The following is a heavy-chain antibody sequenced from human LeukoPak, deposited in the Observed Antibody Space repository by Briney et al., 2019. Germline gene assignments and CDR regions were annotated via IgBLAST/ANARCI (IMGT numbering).Heavy chain of an antibody. V-gene: IGHV4-59*01. CDR3: ARGVRHSAFDI. D-gene: IGHD1-1*01. CDR2: IYYSGST. J-gene: IGHJ3*02. Sequence: SETLSLTCTVSGGSISSYYWSWIRQPPGKGLEWIGYIYYSGSTNYNPSLKSRVTISVDTSKNQFSLKLSSVTAADTAVYYCARGVRHSAFDIWGQGTIVTASS. CDR1: GGSISSYY.